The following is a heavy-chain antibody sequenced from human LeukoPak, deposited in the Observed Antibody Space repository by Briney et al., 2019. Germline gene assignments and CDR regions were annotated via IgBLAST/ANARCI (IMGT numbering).Heavy chain of an antibody. D-gene: IGHD2-21*02. CDR3: AREGRGDIVVVTAPYYYYMDV. CDR2: ISSSGSTI. J-gene: IGHJ6*03. V-gene: IGHV3-11*01. Sequence: GGSLRLSCTVSGFTVSSNSMSWIRQAPGKGLEWVSYISSSGSTIYYADSVKGRFTISRDNAKNSLYLQMNSLRAEDTAVYYCAREGRGDIVVVTAPYYYYMDVWGKGTTVTISS. CDR1: GFTVSSNS.